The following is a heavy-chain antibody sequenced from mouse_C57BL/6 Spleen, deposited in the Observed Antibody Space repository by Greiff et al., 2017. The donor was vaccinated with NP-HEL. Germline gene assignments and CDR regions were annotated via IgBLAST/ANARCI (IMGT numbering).Heavy chain of an antibody. CDR2: INPNYGTT. CDR1: GYSFTDYN. D-gene: IGHD2-5*01. J-gene: IGHJ1*03. V-gene: IGHV1-39*01. CDR3: ARGDSNYGYWHGDD. Sequence: EVQLQESGPELVKPGASVKISCKASGYSFTDYNMNWVKQSTGKSLEWIGVINPNYGTTSYNQKFKGKATLTVDQSSSTAYMQLNSLTSEDSAVYYCARGDSNYGYWHGDDWGTGTTVTVSS.